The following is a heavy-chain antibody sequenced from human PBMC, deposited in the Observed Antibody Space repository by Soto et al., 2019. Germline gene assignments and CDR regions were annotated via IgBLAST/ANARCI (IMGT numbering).Heavy chain of an antibody. D-gene: IGHD3-16*02. Sequence: SEALSLTCTVSGVSISGTSYYWGWIRQTPAKGQEWIGTIYYSGETFYNPSLKSRVTISIDTSKNHFSLNLTSVTAADTAIYYCARHGSFWGQGALVTVSS. V-gene: IGHV4-39*01. CDR3: ARHGSF. CDR2: IYYSGET. J-gene: IGHJ1*01. CDR1: GVSISGTSYY.